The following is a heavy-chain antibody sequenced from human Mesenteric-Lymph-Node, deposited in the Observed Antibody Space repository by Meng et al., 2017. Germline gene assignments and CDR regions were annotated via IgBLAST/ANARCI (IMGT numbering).Heavy chain of an antibody. CDR1: GGTFRSYA. CDR2: IIPIFGTA. D-gene: IGHD6-19*01. V-gene: IGHV1-69*06. J-gene: IGHJ4*02. Sequence: VQLLQCGAEGNKPGSSGKVFCKASGGTFRSYAISWVRQAPGQGLEWMGGIIPIFGTANYAQKFQGRVTITADKSTSTAYMELSSLRSEDTAVYYCARRGSLTYYFDYWGQGTLVTVSS. CDR3: ARRGSLTYYFDY.